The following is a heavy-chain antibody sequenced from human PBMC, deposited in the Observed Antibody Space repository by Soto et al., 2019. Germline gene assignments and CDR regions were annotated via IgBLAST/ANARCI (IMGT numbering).Heavy chain of an antibody. J-gene: IGHJ4*02. V-gene: IGHV3-15*01. D-gene: IGHD4-17*01. CDR1: GFTFSNAW. CDR3: NKIAPVTPSDSVY. Sequence: GSLRLSCAASGFTFSNAWMSWVRQAPGKGLEWVGRIKSKTDGGTTDYAAPVKGRFTISRDDSKNTLYLQMNSLKTEDTAVYYCNKIAPVTPSDSVYWGQGTLVTVSS. CDR2: IKSKTDGGTT.